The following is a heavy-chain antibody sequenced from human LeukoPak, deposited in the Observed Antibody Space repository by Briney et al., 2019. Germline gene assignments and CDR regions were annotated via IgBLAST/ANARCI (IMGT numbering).Heavy chain of an antibody. CDR3: ARDGLNTTVRGKIHYYYMDV. Sequence: SETLSLTCAVSGGSISSYYWSWIRQSPGKGLEWIGYIYSSGTTNYNPSLRSRVTISVDTSKNQFSLKLSSVTAADTAVYYCARDGLNTTVRGKIHYYYMDVWGKGTTVTISS. V-gene: IGHV4-4*08. D-gene: IGHD3-10*01. J-gene: IGHJ6*03. CDR1: GGSISSYY. CDR2: IYSSGTT.